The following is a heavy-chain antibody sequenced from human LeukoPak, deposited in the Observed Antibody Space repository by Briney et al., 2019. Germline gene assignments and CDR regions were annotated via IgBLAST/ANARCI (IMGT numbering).Heavy chain of an antibody. Sequence: GASVKVSCKASGGTFSSYAISWVRQAPGQGLEWMGGIIPIFGTANYAQKFQGRVTITTDESTSTAYMELSSLRSEDTAVYYCARSPEYSYGWFDYWGQGTLVTVSS. CDR1: GGTFSSYA. V-gene: IGHV1-69*05. CDR2: IIPIFGTA. J-gene: IGHJ4*02. D-gene: IGHD5-18*01. CDR3: ARSPEYSYGWFDY.